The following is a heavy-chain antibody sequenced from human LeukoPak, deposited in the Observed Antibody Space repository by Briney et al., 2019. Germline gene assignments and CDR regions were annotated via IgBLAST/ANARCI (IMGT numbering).Heavy chain of an antibody. Sequence: PGRSLRLSCAASGFTFSSYGMHWVRQAPGKGLEWVAVIWYDGSNKYYADSVKGRFTISRDNSQNTLYLQMNSLRAEDTAVYYCAKLIAAAGDYWGQGTLVTVSS. J-gene: IGHJ4*02. V-gene: IGHV3-33*06. CDR3: AKLIAAAGDY. CDR2: IWYDGSNK. D-gene: IGHD6-13*01. CDR1: GFTFSSYG.